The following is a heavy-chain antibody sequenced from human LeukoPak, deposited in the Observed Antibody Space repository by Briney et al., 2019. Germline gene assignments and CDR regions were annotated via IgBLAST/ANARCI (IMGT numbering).Heavy chain of an antibody. CDR1: GGSISSGSYY. J-gene: IGHJ4*02. CDR2: IYTSGST. D-gene: IGHD3-10*01. V-gene: IGHV4-61*02. Sequence: SQTLSLTCTVSGGSISSGSYYWSWIRQPAGKGLEWIGRIYTSGSTNYNPSLKSRVTISVDTSKNQFSLKLSSVTAADTAVYYCARESYYGSGSYYTNFDHWGQGTLVTVSS. CDR3: ARESYYGSGSYYTNFDH.